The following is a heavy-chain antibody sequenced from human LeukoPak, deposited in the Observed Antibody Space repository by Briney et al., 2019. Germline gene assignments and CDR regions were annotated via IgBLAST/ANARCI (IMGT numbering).Heavy chain of an antibody. CDR1: GYTCTDLS. CDR3: ATFALFGVINSYYFNY. CDR2: FDPKDGET. J-gene: IGHJ4*02. V-gene: IGHV1-24*01. D-gene: IGHD3-3*01. Sequence: ASVKVSCKISGYTCTDLSMHLVRQALGKGLEWMGGFDPKDGETLYAQKFQGRVTMTEDTSTDTAYLELSGLRSEDTAVYYCATFALFGVINSYYFNYWGQGTLVTVSS.